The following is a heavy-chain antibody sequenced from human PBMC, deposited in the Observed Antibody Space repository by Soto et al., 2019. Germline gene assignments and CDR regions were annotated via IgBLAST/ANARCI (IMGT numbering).Heavy chain of an antibody. D-gene: IGHD1-7*01. Sequence: QVQLVQSGAEVKKPGSSVKVSCKASGGTFSSYAISWVRQAPGQGLEWMGGIIPIFGTANYAQKFQGRVTITADESTSTAYMELSSLRSEDTAVYYCARGGRRNYVDYYYYGMDVWGQGTTVTVSS. J-gene: IGHJ6*02. CDR3: ARGGRRNYVDYYYYGMDV. CDR1: GGTFSSYA. V-gene: IGHV1-69*01. CDR2: IIPIFGTA.